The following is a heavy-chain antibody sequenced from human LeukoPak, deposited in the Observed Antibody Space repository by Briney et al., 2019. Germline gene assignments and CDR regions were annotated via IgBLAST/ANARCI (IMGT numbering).Heavy chain of an antibody. J-gene: IGHJ3*02. V-gene: IGHV4-59*11. CDR1: ADSFSSHY. CDR2: ISYIGST. D-gene: IGHD4-17*01. Sequence: SEALSLTCAVSADSFSSHYWTWIRQSPGTGLEWIWYISYIGSTNYNPSLKSRVTISIDTSKNQFSLKLRSVTAADTAVYYCARDLVTVTKGFDIWSQGTMVSVSS. CDR3: ARDLVTVTKGFDI.